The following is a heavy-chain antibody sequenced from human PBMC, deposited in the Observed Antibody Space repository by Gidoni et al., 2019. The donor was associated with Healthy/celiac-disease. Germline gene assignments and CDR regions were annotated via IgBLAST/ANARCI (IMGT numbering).Heavy chain of an antibody. V-gene: IGHV3-23*01. CDR3: AKQRPVRGVPPNY. J-gene: IGHJ4*02. CDR1: GFTLSSYA. Sequence: EVQLLESGGGLVQPGGSLRLSCAASGFTLSSYAMSWVRQAPGKGLEWVSDISGSGGSTYYADSVKGRFTISRDNSKNTLYLQMNSLRAEDTAVYYCAKQRPVRGVPPNYWGQGTLVTVSS. D-gene: IGHD3-10*01. CDR2: ISGSGGST.